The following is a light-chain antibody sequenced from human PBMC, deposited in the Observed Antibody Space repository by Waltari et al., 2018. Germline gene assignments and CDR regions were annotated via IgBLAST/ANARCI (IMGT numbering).Light chain of an antibody. V-gene: IGKV3-15*01. CDR3: QQYNDWPLYT. J-gene: IGKJ2*01. CDR2: GAS. CDR1: QSVGGN. Sequence: IVMTQSPATLSVSPGESATLPCRASQSVGGNLAWYQQKPCQAPRLLIYGASTWVTGLPARFSGSGSETEFTLTISSVQSEDFAVYYCQQYNDWPLYTFGQGTKLEIK.